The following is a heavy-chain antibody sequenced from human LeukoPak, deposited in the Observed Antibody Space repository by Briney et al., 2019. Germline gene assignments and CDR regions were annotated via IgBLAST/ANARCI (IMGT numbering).Heavy chain of an antibody. CDR2: IIPIFGTA. CDR1: GGTFSSYA. J-gene: IGHJ6*02. Sequence: GASVKVSCKASGGTFSSYAISWVRQAPGQGLEWMGGIIPIFGTANYAQKFQGRVTITADESTSTAYMELSSLRSEDTAVYYCARIPGGYYYAMDVWGQGTTVTVSS. V-gene: IGHV1-69*13. D-gene: IGHD3-16*01. CDR3: ARIPGGYYYAMDV.